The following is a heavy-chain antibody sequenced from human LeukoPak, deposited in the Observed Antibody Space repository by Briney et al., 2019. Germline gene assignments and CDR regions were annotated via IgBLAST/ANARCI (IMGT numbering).Heavy chain of an antibody. V-gene: IGHV3-23*01. CDR2: ISDVGGT. J-gene: IGHJ4*02. D-gene: IGHD2-2*01. Sequence: GGSLRLSCAASGFTFNNYAMSWVRQAPGQGLQWVSGISDVGGTFYADSVKGRVTISRDNSRNTLYLKMNTLRAEDTALYYCAKDHCSTTRCIAGFDFWGQGTLVTVSS. CDR3: AKDHCSTTRCIAGFDF. CDR1: GFTFNNYA.